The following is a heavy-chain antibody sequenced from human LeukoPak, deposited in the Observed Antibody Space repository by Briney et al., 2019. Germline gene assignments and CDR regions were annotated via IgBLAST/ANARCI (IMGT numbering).Heavy chain of an antibody. V-gene: IGHV4-34*01. Sequence: SETLSLTCAVYGGSFSGYYWSWIRQPPGKGLEWIGEINQSGSTNYNPSLKSRVTISVDTSKNQFSLKLSSVTAADTAVYYCARRPTWFRNFDYWGQGTLVTVSS. D-gene: IGHD3-10*01. J-gene: IGHJ4*02. CDR1: GGSFSGYY. CDR2: INQSGST. CDR3: ARRPTWFRNFDY.